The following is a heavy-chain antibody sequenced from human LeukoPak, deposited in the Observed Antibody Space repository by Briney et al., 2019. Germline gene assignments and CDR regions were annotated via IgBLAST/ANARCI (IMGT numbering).Heavy chain of an antibody. Sequence: ASVKVSCKASGYTFTSYGISWVRQAPGQGLEWMGWISAYNGNTNYAQKLQGRVTMTTDTSTSTAYMELRSLRSDDTAVYYCALSDYDLRTSDYWGQGTLVTVSS. V-gene: IGHV1-18*01. CDR3: ALSDYDLRTSDY. CDR1: GYTFTSYG. D-gene: IGHD5-12*01. J-gene: IGHJ4*02. CDR2: ISAYNGNT.